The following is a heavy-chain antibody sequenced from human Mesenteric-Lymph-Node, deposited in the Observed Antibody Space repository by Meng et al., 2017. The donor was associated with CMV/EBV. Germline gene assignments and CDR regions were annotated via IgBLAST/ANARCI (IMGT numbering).Heavy chain of an antibody. J-gene: IGHJ4*02. CDR1: GSTFTSYA. D-gene: IGHD5-12*01. CDR3: AREGEWLRSGSFDY. Sequence: KASGSTFTSYAMHWVRQAPGQRLEWMGWITAGNGNTKYAQKFQGRVTITRDTSASKAYMELSSLRSEDTAVYYCAREGEWLRSGSFDYWGQGTLVTVS. V-gene: IGHV1-3*01. CDR2: ITAGNGNT.